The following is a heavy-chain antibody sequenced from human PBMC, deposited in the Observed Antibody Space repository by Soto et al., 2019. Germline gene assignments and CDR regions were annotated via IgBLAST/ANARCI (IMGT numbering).Heavy chain of an antibody. CDR3: ARGAADTAMVDS. Sequence: QVHLQESGPGLVKASETLSLTCTVSGGSIRSYYWTWIRQPPGKGLEWLGYIFYSGSTFYNPSLKSRVTISIHTSKSQFSLQLTSVTAAYTAVYYCARGAADTAMVDSWGQGTLVTVSS. D-gene: IGHD5-18*01. J-gene: IGHJ4*02. CDR1: GGSIRSYY. CDR2: IFYSGST. V-gene: IGHV4-59*01.